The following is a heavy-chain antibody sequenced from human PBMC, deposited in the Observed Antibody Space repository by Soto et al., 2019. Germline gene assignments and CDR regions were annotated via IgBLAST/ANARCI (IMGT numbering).Heavy chain of an antibody. Sequence: QVQLVESGGGVVQPGRSLRLSCAASGFTFSSYGMHWVRQAPGKGLEWVAVIWYDGSNKYYADSVKGRFTISRDNSKNTLYLQMNSLRAEDTAVYYCARKGNRYYYYGMDAWGQGTTVTVSS. J-gene: IGHJ6*02. CDR3: ARKGNRYYYYGMDA. CDR2: IWYDGSNK. D-gene: IGHD1-1*01. CDR1: GFTFSSYG. V-gene: IGHV3-33*01.